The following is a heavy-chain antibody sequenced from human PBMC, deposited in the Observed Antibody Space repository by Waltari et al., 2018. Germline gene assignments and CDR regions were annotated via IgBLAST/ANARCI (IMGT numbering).Heavy chain of an antibody. CDR1: GGSISSGDYY. D-gene: IGHD2-2*01. CDR2: IYYSGST. CDR3: ARASPLVPAAIIPHSEIYWYFDL. J-gene: IGHJ2*01. V-gene: IGHV4-30-4*08. Sequence: QVQLQESGPGLVKPSQTLSLTCTVSGGSISSGDYYWSWIRQPPGKGLEWIGYIYYSGSTYYNPSLKSRVTISVDTSKNQFSLKLSSVTAADTAVYYCARASPLVPAAIIPHSEIYWYFDLWGRGTLVTVSS.